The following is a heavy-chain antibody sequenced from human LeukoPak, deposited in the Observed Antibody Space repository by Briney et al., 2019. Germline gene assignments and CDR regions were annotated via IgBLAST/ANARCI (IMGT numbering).Heavy chain of an antibody. Sequence: PGGSLRLSCAASGFTFSSYEMNWVRQAPGKGLEWVSYISSSGSTIYYSDSVKGRFTMSRDNAKNSLYLQMNSLRAEDTAVYYCAREGAAAFGNWGQGTLVTVSS. CDR2: ISSSGSTI. CDR3: AREGAAAFGN. J-gene: IGHJ4*02. V-gene: IGHV3-48*03. CDR1: GFTFSSYE. D-gene: IGHD6-13*01.